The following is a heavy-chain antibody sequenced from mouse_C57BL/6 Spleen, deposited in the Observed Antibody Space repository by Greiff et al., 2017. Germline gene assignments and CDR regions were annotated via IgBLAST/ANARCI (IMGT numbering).Heavy chain of an antibody. CDR3: AKVTTVVESDY. J-gene: IGHJ2*01. Sequence: VKLMESGAELVKPGASVKISCKASGYAFSSYWMNWVKQRPGKGLEWIGQIYPGDGDTNYNGKFKGKATLTADKSSSTAYMQLSSLTSEDSAVYVCAKVTTVVESDYWGQGTTLTVSS. V-gene: IGHV1-80*01. D-gene: IGHD1-1*01. CDR2: IYPGDGDT. CDR1: GYAFSSYW.